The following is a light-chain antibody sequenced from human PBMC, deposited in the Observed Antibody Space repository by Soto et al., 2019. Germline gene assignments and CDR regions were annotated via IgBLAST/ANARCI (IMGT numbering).Light chain of an antibody. CDR3: QQSYSTPYT. CDR2: AAS. V-gene: IGKV1-39*01. Sequence: QMTQSPSSLSASIGDRVTIACRASQSISSYLNWYQQKPGKAPNLLIYAASSLQSGVPSRFSGSGSGTDFTLTISSLQPEDFATYYCQQSYSTPYTFGQGTKLEIK. CDR1: QSISSY. J-gene: IGKJ2*01.